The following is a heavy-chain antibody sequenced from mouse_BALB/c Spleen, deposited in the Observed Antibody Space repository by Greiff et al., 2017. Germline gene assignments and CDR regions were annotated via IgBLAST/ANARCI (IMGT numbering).Heavy chain of an antibody. CDR2: IYPGNSDT. CDR3: TRRIYYYGSSHWYAMDY. J-gene: IGHJ4*01. CDR1: GYTFTSYW. V-gene: IGHV1-5*01. D-gene: IGHD1-1*01. Sequence: EVQLQQSGTVLARPGASVKMSCKASGYTFTSYWMHWVKQRPGQGLEWIGAIYPGNSDTSYNQKFKGKAKLTAVTSTSTAYMELSSLTNEDSAVYYCTRRIYYYGSSHWYAMDYWGQGTSVTVSS.